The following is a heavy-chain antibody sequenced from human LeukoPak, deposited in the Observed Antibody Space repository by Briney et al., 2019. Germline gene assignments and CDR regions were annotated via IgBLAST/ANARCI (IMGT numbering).Heavy chain of an antibody. CDR2: ISYDGSNK. CDR3: AKGYYYDSSGYYRW. V-gene: IGHV3-30*18. Sequence: GGSLRLSCAASGFTFSSYGMHWVRQAPGKGLEWVAVISYDGSNKYYADSVKGRFTISRDNSKNTLYLQMNSLRAEDTAVYYCAKGYYYDSSGYYRWWGQGTLVTVSS. CDR1: GFTFSSYG. D-gene: IGHD3-22*01. J-gene: IGHJ4*02.